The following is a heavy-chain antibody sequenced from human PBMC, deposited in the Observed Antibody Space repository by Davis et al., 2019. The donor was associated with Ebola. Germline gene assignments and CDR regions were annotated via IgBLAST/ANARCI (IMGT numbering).Heavy chain of an antibody. V-gene: IGHV3-53*01. CDR2: FGTVGDT. CDR3: AKSGLSFGVVKYHYGMDV. CDR1: GFTVSSNY. Sequence: GGSLRLSCAASGFTVSSNYMSWVRQAPGKGLEWVSTFGTVGDTYYADSVKGRFAMSRDNSRGTLYLQMNSLRAEDTAVYYCAKSGLSFGVVKYHYGMDVWGKGTTVTVSS. J-gene: IGHJ6*04. D-gene: IGHD3-3*01.